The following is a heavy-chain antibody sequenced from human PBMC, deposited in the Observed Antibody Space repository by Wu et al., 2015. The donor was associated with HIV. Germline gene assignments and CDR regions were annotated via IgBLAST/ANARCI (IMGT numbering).Heavy chain of an antibody. J-gene: IGHJ1*01. Sequence: QVQLMQSGAEVKEPGASVKVSCKTSGYTFTDNYIHWVRQAPGQGLEWMGWINPNSGGSKSPQKFQGRVTMTRDTSVSTVYLELTRLKFDDTAIYYCTKDYGIVGSTLPEYFQHWGQDTLVTVSS. V-gene: IGHV1-2*02. CDR3: TKDYGIVGSTLPEYFQH. CDR2: INPNSGGS. CDR1: GYTFTDNY. D-gene: IGHD1-26*01.